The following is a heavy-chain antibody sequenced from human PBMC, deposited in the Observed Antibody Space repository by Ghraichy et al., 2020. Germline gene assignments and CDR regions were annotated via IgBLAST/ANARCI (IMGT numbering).Heavy chain of an antibody. D-gene: IGHD3-22*01. Sequence: SVKVTCKASGGTFNSYAISWVRQAPGQGLEWMGGIIPIFGTANYAQKFQGRVTITADESTSTAYMELSSLRSEDTAVYYCAREPVSDSSGYYPENAFDIWGQGTMVTVSS. CDR3: AREPVSDSSGYYPENAFDI. V-gene: IGHV1-69*13. J-gene: IGHJ3*02. CDR2: IIPIFGTA. CDR1: GGTFNSYA.